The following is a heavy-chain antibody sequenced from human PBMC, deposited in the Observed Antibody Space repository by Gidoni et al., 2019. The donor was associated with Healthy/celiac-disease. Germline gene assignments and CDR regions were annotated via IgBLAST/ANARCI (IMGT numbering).Heavy chain of an antibody. CDR2: NNPSGGST. J-gene: IGHJ4*02. CDR3: AREGYVDTAMAPETYFDY. CDR1: GYTFPRHY. V-gene: IGHV1-46*01. Sequence: QVQLVQSGAEVKKPGASVKVSCKPSGYTFPRHYMHWVRQAPGQGLEWMGINNPSGGSTSYAQKFQGRVTMTRDTSTSTVYMELSSLRSEDTAVYYCAREGYVDTAMAPETYFDYWGQGTLVTVSS. D-gene: IGHD5-18*01.